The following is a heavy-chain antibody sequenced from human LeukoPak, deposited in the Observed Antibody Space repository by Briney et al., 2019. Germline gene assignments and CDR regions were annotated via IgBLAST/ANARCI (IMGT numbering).Heavy chain of an antibody. CDR1: GFTFTAYL. V-gene: IGHV3-30-3*01. CDR3: VRESEHYFDHSASFDY. Sequence: GGSLRLSCAASGFTFTAYLIHWVRQAPGKGLEWVAVMSSDGNAMFYADSVKGRFTISRDNSKNTLYLQMNSLRAEDTAVYYRVRESEHYFDHSASFDYWGQGTLVTVSS. J-gene: IGHJ4*02. D-gene: IGHD3-22*01. CDR2: MSSDGNAM.